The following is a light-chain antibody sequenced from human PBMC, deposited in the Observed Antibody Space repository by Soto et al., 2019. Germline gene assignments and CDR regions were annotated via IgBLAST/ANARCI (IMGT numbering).Light chain of an antibody. Sequence: DIQMTQSPSSLSSSVGDRVTITCRSSQSISSFLTWYQQKPGKAPKLLIYAASTLQSGVPSRFSGSGSGTDFTVTSRRMQPKDFATYSSRLPASQPSIVAVGTKVDIK. J-gene: IGKJ4*01. V-gene: IGKV1-39*01. CDR2: AAS. CDR1: QSISSF. CDR3: RLPASQPSI.